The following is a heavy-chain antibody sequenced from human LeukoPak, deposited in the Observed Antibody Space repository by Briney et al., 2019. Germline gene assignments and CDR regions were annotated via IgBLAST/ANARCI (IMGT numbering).Heavy chain of an antibody. J-gene: IGHJ6*02. CDR2: IYSGGST. D-gene: IGHD6-13*01. CDR1: GFTVSSNY. CDR3: ARDSLIYSSSWYRNQTYYYYYGMDV. V-gene: IGHV3-66*01. Sequence: GGSLRLSCAASGFTVSSNYMSWVRQAPGKGLEWVSVIYSGGSTYYADSVKGRFTISRDNSKNTLYLQMNSLRAEDTAVYYCARDSLIYSSSWYRNQTYYYYYGMDVWGQGTTVTVSS.